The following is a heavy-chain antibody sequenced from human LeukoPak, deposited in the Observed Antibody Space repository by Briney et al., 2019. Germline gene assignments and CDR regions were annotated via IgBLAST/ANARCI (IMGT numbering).Heavy chain of an antibody. V-gene: IGHV1-18*01. CDR2: ISAYNGYT. D-gene: IGHD3-10*01. CDR1: GYTFTSYG. Sequence: ASVKVSCEASGYTFTSYGIGWVRQAPGQGLEWMGSISAYNGYTNSAQKLQDRVTMTTDTSTSTAYMELRSLRSDDTAVYYCARAKGVPPLYYFDYWGQGTLVTVSS. J-gene: IGHJ4*02. CDR3: ARAKGVPPLYYFDY.